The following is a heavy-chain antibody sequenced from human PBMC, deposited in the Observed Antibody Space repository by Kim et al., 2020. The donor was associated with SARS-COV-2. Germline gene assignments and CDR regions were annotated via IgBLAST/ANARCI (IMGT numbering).Heavy chain of an antibody. V-gene: IGHV4-59*13. CDR1: GGSISSYY. D-gene: IGHD3-3*01. J-gene: IGHJ3*02. Sequence: SETLSLTCTVSGGSISSYYWSWIRQPPGKGLEWIGYIYYSGSTNYNPSLKSRVTISVDTSKNQFSLKLSSVTAADTAVYYCARLYYDFWSGYNDAFDIWGQGTMVTVSS. CDR2: IYYSGST. CDR3: ARLYYDFWSGYNDAFDI.